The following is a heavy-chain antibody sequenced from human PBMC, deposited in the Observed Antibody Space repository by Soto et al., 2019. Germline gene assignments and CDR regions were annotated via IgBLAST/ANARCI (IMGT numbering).Heavy chain of an antibody. D-gene: IGHD2-2*02. CDR2: FDPDDGDA. CDR3: TTQTDVVVVPGAISETGRYFYYGMDV. Sequence: GASVKVSCKVSGHTLSELSMHWVRQAPGKGLEWMGGFDPDDGDAFYAQKFQGRVTMTEDTSADTAHMELSSLRSEDTAVYYCTTQTDVVVVPGAISETGRYFYYGMDVWGPGTTVTVSS. CDR1: GHTLSELS. J-gene: IGHJ6*02. V-gene: IGHV1-24*01.